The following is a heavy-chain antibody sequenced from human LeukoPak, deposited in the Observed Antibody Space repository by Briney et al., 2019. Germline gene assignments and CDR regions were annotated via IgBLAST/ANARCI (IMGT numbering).Heavy chain of an antibody. D-gene: IGHD3-10*01. V-gene: IGHV4-4*07. Sequence: PSETLSLTCTVSGGSISSYYWSWIRQPAGKGLEWIGRIYTSGSTNYNPSLKSRVTMSVDTSKNQFSLKLSSMTAADTAVYYCARDHGSGSYPYVPFDYWGQGTLVTVSS. CDR1: GGSISSYY. CDR2: IYTSGST. J-gene: IGHJ4*02. CDR3: ARDHGSGSYPYVPFDY.